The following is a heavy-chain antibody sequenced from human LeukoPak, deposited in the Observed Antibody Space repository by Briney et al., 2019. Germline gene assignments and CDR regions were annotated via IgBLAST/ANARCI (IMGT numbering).Heavy chain of an antibody. V-gene: IGHV3-7*01. CDR3: ARLGLVWFGELTAFDY. J-gene: IGHJ4*02. CDR2: IKQDGSEK. D-gene: IGHD3-10*01. CDR1: GFTFSNYW. Sequence: GGSLRLSCAASGFTFSNYWMSWVRQAPGKGLEWVANIKQDGSEKYYVDSLKGRFTILRDNAKNSPYLQMNSLRAEDTAVYYCARLGLVWFGELTAFDYWGQGTLVTVSS.